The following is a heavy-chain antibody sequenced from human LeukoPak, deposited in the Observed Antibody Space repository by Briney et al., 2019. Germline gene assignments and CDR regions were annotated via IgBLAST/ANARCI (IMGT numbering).Heavy chain of an antibody. J-gene: IGHJ6*04. CDR2: IYYSGTT. CDR1: GGSMNGYY. Sequence: SETLSLTCTVSGGSMNGYYWSWIRQPPGKELEWIGYIYYSGTTSYDPSLKSRVTISVDMSKNQFSLRLSSVTAADTAVYYCARLSQLYYVAAGRDYCHAMDVWGKGTTVIVSS. V-gene: IGHV4-59*01. CDR3: ARLSQLYYVAAGRDYCHAMDV. D-gene: IGHD3-10*02.